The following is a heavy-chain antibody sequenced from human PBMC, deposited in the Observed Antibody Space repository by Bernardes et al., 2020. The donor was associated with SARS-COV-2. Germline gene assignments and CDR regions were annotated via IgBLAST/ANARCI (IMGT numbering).Heavy chain of an antibody. V-gene: IGHV3-23*01. CDR2: ISGSGGST. CDR3: AKDISGWYAHRGGWFDP. D-gene: IGHD6-19*01. Sequence: SLRLSCAASGFTFSSYAMSWVRQAPGKGLEWVSAISGSGGSTYYADSVKGRFTISRDNSKNTLYLQMNSLRAEDTAVYYCAKDISGWYAHRGGWFDPWGQGTLVTVSS. CDR1: GFTFSSYA. J-gene: IGHJ5*02.